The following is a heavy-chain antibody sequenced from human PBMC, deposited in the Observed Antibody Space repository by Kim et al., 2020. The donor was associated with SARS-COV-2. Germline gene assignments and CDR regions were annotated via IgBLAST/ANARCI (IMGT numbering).Heavy chain of an antibody. Sequence: PPLKSRVTISVATSKNQFSLKLSSVTAADTAVYYCAGELATILSYYYAMDVWGQGTTVTVSS. CDR3: AGELATILSYYYAMDV. V-gene: IGHV4-39*01. J-gene: IGHJ6*02. D-gene: IGHD5-12*01.